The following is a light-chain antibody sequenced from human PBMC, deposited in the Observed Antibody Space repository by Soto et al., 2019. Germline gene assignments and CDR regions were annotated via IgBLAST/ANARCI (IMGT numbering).Light chain of an antibody. CDR2: LNIDGSH. CDR3: QTWVTGIVV. Sequence: QPVLTQSPSASASLGAPVKLTCTLSSGHSSYAIAWHQQQPEKGPRYLMNLNIDGSHSKGDGIPDRFSGSSSGAERYLTISSLQSEDEADYYCQTWVTGIVVFGGGTKLTVL. CDR1: SGHSSYA. V-gene: IGLV4-69*01. J-gene: IGLJ2*01.